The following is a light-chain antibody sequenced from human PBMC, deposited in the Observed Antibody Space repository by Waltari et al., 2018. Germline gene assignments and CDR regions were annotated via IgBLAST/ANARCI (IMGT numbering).Light chain of an antibody. CDR2: KAS. J-gene: IGKJ2*01. V-gene: IGKV1-5*03. CDR1: QSISSW. CDR3: QQYNSYPYT. Sequence: DIQMTQSPSTLSASVGDRVTSTCRASQSISSWLAWYQQKPGKAPKLLIYKASSLESGVPSRFSGSGSGTEVTLTISSLQPDDFATYYCQQYNSYPYTFGQRTKLEIK.